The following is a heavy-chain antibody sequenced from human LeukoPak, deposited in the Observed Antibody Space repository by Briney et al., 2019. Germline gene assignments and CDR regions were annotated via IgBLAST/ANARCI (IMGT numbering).Heavy chain of an antibody. CDR2: IYTSGST. D-gene: IGHD6-6*01. Sequence: SQTLSLTCTVSGGSISSGSYYWSWIRQPAGKGLEWIGRIYTSGSTNYNPSLKSRVTMSVDTSKNQFSLKLSSVTAADTAVYYCARDRRNPLYSSSSVMVGWFDPWGQGTLVTVSS. J-gene: IGHJ5*02. V-gene: IGHV4-61*02. CDR1: GGSISSGSYY. CDR3: ARDRRNPLYSSSSVMVGWFDP.